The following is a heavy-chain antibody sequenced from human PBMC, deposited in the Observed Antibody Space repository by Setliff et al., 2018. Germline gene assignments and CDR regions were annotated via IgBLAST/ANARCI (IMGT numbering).Heavy chain of an antibody. J-gene: IGHJ6*03. CDR3: AREGVDTRSSTDYRYYMDV. V-gene: IGHV1-69*05. D-gene: IGHD5-18*01. CDR2: TIPMFGTT. Sequence: RASVKVSCKASGYIFTSYGFSWVRQAPGQGLEWMGGTIPMFGTTEYAQKFQGRLTIITDESTSTAYMELSSLTSDDTAVYYCAREGVDTRSSTDYRYYMDVWGQGTTVTVSS. CDR1: GYIFTSYG.